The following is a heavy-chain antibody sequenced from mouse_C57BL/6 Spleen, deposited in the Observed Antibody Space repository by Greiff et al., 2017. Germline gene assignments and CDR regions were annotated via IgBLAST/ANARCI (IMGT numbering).Heavy chain of an antibody. D-gene: IGHD2-1*01. Sequence: EVKLVESGGGLVQPGGSLTLSCAASGFTFSDYYMYWVRQTPEKRLEWVAYISNGGGSTYYPDTVKGRFTISRDNAKNTLYLQMSRLKSEDTAMYYCARQKDYGNYFDYWGQGTTLTVSS. J-gene: IGHJ2*01. CDR2: ISNGGGST. CDR1: GFTFSDYY. CDR3: ARQKDYGNYFDY. V-gene: IGHV5-12*01.